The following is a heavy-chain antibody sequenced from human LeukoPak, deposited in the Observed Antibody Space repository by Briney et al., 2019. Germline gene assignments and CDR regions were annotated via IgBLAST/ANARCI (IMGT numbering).Heavy chain of an antibody. V-gene: IGHV3-7*03. Sequence: PGGSLRLSCAASGFTFSSYWMSWVRQASGKGLEWVANIKQDGSEKYYVDSVKGRSTISRDNAKNSLYLQMNSLRAEDTAVYYCARDRDAGYSSGWSDYWGQGTLVTVSS. D-gene: IGHD6-19*01. CDR3: ARDRDAGYSSGWSDY. CDR1: GFTFSSYW. J-gene: IGHJ4*02. CDR2: IKQDGSEK.